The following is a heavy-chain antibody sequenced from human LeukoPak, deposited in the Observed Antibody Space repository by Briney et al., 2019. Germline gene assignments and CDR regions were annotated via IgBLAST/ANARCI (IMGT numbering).Heavy chain of an antibody. Sequence: PSETLSLTCTVSGDSISDDYYTWMRQPAGKGLEWIGRIHSGGTTNYNPSLMSRVTLSIDKSKKHISLRLTAVTAADTALYYCARDNGSGYTKGYEHYYYSLDVWGKATTVTVSS. D-gene: IGHD3-3*02. CDR1: GDSISDDY. V-gene: IGHV4-4*07. CDR2: IHSGGTT. CDR3: ARDNGSGYTKGYEHYYYSLDV. J-gene: IGHJ6*03.